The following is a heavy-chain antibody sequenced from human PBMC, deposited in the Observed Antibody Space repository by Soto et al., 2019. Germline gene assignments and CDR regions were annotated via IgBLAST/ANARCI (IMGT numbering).Heavy chain of an antibody. Sequence: SVKVSCKASGGTFSSYAISWVRQAPGQGLEWMGGIIPIFGTANYAQKFQGRVTITADESTSTAYMELSSLRSEDTAVYYCARVGTGSSWPFDYWGQGTLVTVSS. D-gene: IGHD6-13*01. CDR2: IIPIFGTA. CDR1: GGTFSSYA. CDR3: ARVGTGSSWPFDY. J-gene: IGHJ4*02. V-gene: IGHV1-69*13.